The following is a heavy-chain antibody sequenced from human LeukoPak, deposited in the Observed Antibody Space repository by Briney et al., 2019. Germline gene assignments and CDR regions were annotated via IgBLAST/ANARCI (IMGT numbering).Heavy chain of an antibody. Sequence: AGGSLRLSCAASGFTFSDYYMSWIRQAPGKGLEWVSYISSSGSTIYYADSVKGRFTISRDNAKNSLYLQMNSLRAEDTAVYYCAREWREWELLEPLGYWGQGTLVTVSS. CDR3: AREWREWELLEPLGY. CDR2: ISSSGSTI. J-gene: IGHJ4*02. V-gene: IGHV3-11*01. CDR1: GFTFSDYY. D-gene: IGHD1-26*01.